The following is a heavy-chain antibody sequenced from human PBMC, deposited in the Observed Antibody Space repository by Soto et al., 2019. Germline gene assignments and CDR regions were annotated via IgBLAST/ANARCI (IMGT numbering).Heavy chain of an antibody. CDR1: GYSFTTHY. D-gene: IGHD1-26*01. CDR2: INPSAGST. Sequence: GASVKVSCKTSGYSFTTHYLHCVRQTPGQGLEWMGIINPSAGSTTCAQNFQDRVTMTRDTSTTTFYMDLSSLRIEDTAVYYCARGVGRRNKYPGDAFDIWGQGTMVTVSS. V-gene: IGHV1-46*03. J-gene: IGHJ3*02. CDR3: ARGVGRRNKYPGDAFDI.